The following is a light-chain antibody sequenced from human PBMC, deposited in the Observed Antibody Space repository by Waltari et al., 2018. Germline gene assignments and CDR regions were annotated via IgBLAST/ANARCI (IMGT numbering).Light chain of an antibody. CDR1: SSDVGGYNH. V-gene: IGLV2-14*01. J-gene: IGLJ2*01. CDR2: DVS. Sequence: QSALTKPASVSGSPGQSITISCTGTSSDVGGYNHVSWYQQDPGKVPKLIIYDVSERPSGVSDRFSGSKSGNTASLTISGVQAEDETDYYCSSYTNRNTLIFGGGTKLTVL. CDR3: SSYTNRNTLI.